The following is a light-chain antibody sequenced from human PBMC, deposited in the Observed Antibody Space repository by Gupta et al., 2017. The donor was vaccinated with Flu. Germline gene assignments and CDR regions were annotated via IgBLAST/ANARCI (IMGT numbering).Light chain of an antibody. J-gene: IGLJ3*02. CDR1: TLGEKY. CDR3: QTWVNGTWV. V-gene: IGLV3-1*01. Sequence: SYEXTQPSXVSVSPXQTATITCSGDTLGEKYVSWYRQRPGQSPVLVIYQDYRRPSGIPERLSGSNSGNAGTLTIAGTQALDEADYYCQTWVNGTWVFGGGTKLTVL. CDR2: QDY.